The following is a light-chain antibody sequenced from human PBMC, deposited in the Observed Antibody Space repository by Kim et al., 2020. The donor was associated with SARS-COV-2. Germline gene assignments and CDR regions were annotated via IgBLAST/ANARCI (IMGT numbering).Light chain of an antibody. CDR3: GTWDNSLSAYV. CDR2: DSN. J-gene: IGLJ1*01. Sequence: GQRGTIYHSGRNSTIGANVLAWYQKCPGGAPRLLIYDSNKRPSGIPDRFSGSKSGTSATLGITGLQTGDEADNYCGTWDNSLSAYVFGTGTKVTVL. V-gene: IGLV1-51*01. CDR1: NSTIGANV.